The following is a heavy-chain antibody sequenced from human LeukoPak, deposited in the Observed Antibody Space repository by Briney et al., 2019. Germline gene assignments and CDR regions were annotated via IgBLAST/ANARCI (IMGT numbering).Heavy chain of an antibody. Sequence: ASVKVSCKASGYTFTSYDINWVRQATGQGLEWMGIINPSGGSTSYAQKFQGRVTMTRDTSTSTVYMEPSSLRSEDTAVYYCARDFPNSSSGKDYWGQGTLVTVSS. CDR3: ARDFPNSSSGKDY. CDR1: GYTFTSYD. CDR2: INPSGGST. V-gene: IGHV1-46*01. D-gene: IGHD6-6*01. J-gene: IGHJ4*02.